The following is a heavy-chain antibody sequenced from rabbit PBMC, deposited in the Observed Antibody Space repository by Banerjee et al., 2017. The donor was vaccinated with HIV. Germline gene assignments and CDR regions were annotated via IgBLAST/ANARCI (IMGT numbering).Heavy chain of an antibody. D-gene: IGHD1-1*01. J-gene: IGHJ4*01. CDR3: ARDLPISGGYSFDL. Sequence: QSLEESGGDLVKPEGSLTLTCTASGFSFNNSYYICWVRQAPGKGLEWITCIYAGSSGSTYYASWAKGRFTISKTSSTTVTLQMTSLTAADTATYFCARDLPISGGYSFDLWGPGTLVNVS. V-gene: IGHV1S40*01. CDR1: GFSFNNSYY. CDR2: IYAGSSGST.